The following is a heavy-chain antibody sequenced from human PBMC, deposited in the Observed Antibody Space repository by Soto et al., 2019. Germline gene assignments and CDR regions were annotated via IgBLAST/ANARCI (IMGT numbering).Heavy chain of an antibody. CDR2: INHSGST. CDR3: ARDYCSSDSCHFYFDY. CDR1: GGSFSGYF. J-gene: IGHJ4*02. Sequence: SETLSLTCAVYGGSFSGYFWSWIRQPPGKGLEWIGEINHSGSTYYNPSLKSRVTISVDTSKNQFSLKLSSVAAADTAVYYCARDYCSSDSCHFYFDYWGQGALVTVSS. V-gene: IGHV4-34*01. D-gene: IGHD2-2*01.